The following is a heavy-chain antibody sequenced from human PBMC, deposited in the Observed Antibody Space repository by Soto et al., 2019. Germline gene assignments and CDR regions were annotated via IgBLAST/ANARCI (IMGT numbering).Heavy chain of an antibody. D-gene: IGHD3-9*01. J-gene: IGHJ4*02. CDR3: ARDFPYYDILTGYYKPPGYFDY. CDR1: GFTFSSYS. CDR2: ISSSSSYI. V-gene: IGHV3-21*01. Sequence: GGSLRLSCAASGFTFSSYSMNWVRQAPGKGLEWVSSISSSSSYIYYADSVKGRFTISRDNAKNSLYLQMNSLRAEDTAVYYCARDFPYYDILTGYYKPPGYFDYWGQGTLVTVSS.